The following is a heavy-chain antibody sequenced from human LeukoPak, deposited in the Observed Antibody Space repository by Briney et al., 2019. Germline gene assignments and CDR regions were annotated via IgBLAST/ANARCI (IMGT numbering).Heavy chain of an antibody. Sequence: GGSLRLSCAASGFTFSSYAMSWVRQAAGKGLEWVSTISGSGGSTYYADSVKGRFTISRDNSKNTLYLQMNSLRAEDTAVYYCAKEGVWGITMVRGVTGNGMDVWGQGTTVTVSS. CDR2: ISGSGGST. V-gene: IGHV3-23*01. CDR3: AKEGVWGITMVRGVTGNGMDV. D-gene: IGHD3-10*01. J-gene: IGHJ6*02. CDR1: GFTFSSYA.